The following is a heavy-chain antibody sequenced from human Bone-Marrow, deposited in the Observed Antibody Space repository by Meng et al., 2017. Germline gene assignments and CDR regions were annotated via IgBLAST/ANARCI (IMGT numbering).Heavy chain of an antibody. CDR2: IYYSGST. CDR3: ARVGEYRYYGSGSNGVY. J-gene: IGHJ4*02. D-gene: IGHD3-10*01. Sequence: SETLSLTCTVSGGSISSSSYYWGWIRQPPGKGLEWIGSIYYSGSTYYNPSLKSRVTISVDTSKNQFSLKLSSVTAADTAVDYCARVGEYRYYGSGSNGVYWGQGTLVTVSS. V-gene: IGHV4-39*07. CDR1: GGSISSSSYY.